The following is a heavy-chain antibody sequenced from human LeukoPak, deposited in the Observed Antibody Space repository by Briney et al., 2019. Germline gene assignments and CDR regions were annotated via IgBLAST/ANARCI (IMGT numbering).Heavy chain of an antibody. CDR1: GGSFTDNF. CDR2: VNHRGTI. J-gene: IGHJ4*02. V-gene: IGHV4-34*01. D-gene: IGHD3-22*01. CDR3: ARDSSYDSSGYYSD. Sequence: SATLSLTCGVSGGSFTDNFWGWIRQTPGKGLEWIGEVNHRGTINFNPSLKSRVTISVDTSRNQFSLKLSSVTAADTAVYYCARDSSYDSSGYYSDWGQGTLVTVSS.